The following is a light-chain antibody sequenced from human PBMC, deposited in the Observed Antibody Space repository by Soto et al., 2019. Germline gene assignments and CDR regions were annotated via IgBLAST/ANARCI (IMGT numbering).Light chain of an antibody. V-gene: IGLV9-49*01. CDR1: SGYSNYK. J-gene: IGLJ2*01. CDR2: VGTGGIVG. CDR3: GADHGSGWV. Sequence: QLVLTQPPSASASLGASVTLTCTLSSGYSNYKVDWYQQRPGKGPRFVMRVGTGGIVGSKGDGIPDRFSVLGSGLNRYLTIKNIQEEDESDYHCGADHGSGWVFGGGTKLTVL.